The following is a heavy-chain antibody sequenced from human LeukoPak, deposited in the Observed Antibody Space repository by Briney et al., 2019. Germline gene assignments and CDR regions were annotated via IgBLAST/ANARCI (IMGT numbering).Heavy chain of an antibody. Sequence: PGGSLRLSCAASGFTFDDYGMSWVRQAPGKGLEWVSGINWNGGRTGYADSVKGRFTISRDTAKKSLYVQMNSLRAEDTALYYCAREYYGSGSYYNVGCWGQGTLVTVSS. J-gene: IGHJ4*02. D-gene: IGHD3-10*01. V-gene: IGHV3-20*04. CDR2: INWNGGRT. CDR3: AREYYGSGSYYNVGC. CDR1: GFTFDDYG.